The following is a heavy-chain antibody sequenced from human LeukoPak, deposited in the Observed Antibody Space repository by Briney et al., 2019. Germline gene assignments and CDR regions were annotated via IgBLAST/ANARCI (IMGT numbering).Heavy chain of an antibody. CDR3: ARDEEWGLRPPFDY. J-gene: IGHJ4*02. CDR1: GFTFSSYS. V-gene: IGHV3-30*03. D-gene: IGHD3-16*01. Sequence: GGSLRLSCAASGFTFSSYSMNWVRQAPGKGLEWVAVISYDGSNKYYADSVKGRFTISRDNSKNTLYLQMNSLRAEDTAVYYCARDEEWGLRPPFDYWGQGTLVTVSS. CDR2: ISYDGSNK.